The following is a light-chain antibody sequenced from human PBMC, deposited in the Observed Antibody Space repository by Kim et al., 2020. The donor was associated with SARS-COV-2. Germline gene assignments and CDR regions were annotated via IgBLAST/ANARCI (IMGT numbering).Light chain of an antibody. CDR3: QQYENSPCT. V-gene: IGKV3-20*01. Sequence: IVLTQSPGTLSLSPGERATLSCRASQSVSSMYLAWYQQKPGQAPRLLIYGASSRATDIPDRFSGSGSGTDFTLTISRLEPEDCAVYYCQQYENSPCTFGQGTKVDIK. CDR2: GAS. CDR1: QSVSSMY. J-gene: IGKJ1*01.